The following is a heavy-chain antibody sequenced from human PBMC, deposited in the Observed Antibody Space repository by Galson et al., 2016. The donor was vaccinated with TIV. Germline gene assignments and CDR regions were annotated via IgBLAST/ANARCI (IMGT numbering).Heavy chain of an antibody. D-gene: IGHD3-22*01. CDR1: GSRFSSYW. V-gene: IGHV5-51*01. CDR2: IFPDDSGT. CDR3: ARHFRYSDSSGYHYFDS. J-gene: IGHJ4*02. Sequence: QSGAEVTKPGESLKISCKGSGSRFSSYWIGWVRQRPGKGLEWLGIIFPDDSGTRYSPSLEGQVTFSADKSIRTAYLQWSSLKASDTAIYYCARHFRYSDSSGYHYFDSWGQGTMVTVSS.